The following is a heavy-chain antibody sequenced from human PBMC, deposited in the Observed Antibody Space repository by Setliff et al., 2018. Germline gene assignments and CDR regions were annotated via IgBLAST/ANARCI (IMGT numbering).Heavy chain of an antibody. J-gene: IGHJ4*02. Sequence: SGPTLVNPTQTLTLTCTFSGFSLTTSGVGVGWIRQPPGKALEWPAIIFWDDDKRYSPSLKNRLTITQDTSKNQVVLTLTNMDPVDTATYYCAHRGGYGADSLYYFDVWGQGTLVTVSS. V-gene: IGHV2-5*02. D-gene: IGHD3-10*01. CDR2: IFWDDDK. CDR3: AHRGGYGADSLYYFDV. CDR1: GFSLTTSGVG.